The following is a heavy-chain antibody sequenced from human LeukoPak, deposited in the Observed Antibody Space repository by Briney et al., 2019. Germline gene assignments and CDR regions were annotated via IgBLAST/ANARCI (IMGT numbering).Heavy chain of an antibody. Sequence: SETLSLTCTVSGYSIGSGYYWSWIRQPPGKGLEWIGEINHSGSTNYNPSLKSRVTISVDTSKNQFSLKLSSVTAADTAVYYCARHRRGSGSYYNGKYYFDYWGQGTLVTVSS. CDR3: ARHRRGSGSYYNGKYYFDY. J-gene: IGHJ4*02. CDR1: GYSIGSGYY. V-gene: IGHV4-34*01. CDR2: INHSGST. D-gene: IGHD3-10*01.